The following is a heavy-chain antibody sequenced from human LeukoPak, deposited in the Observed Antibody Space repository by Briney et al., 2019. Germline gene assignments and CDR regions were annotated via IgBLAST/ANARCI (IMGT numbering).Heavy chain of an antibody. CDR1: GFTFSSYA. CDR3: ATYSSSSPY. V-gene: IGHV3-23*01. CDR2: ISGSGDST. D-gene: IGHD6-6*01. Sequence: PGGALRLSCAASGFTFSSYAMSWVRQAPGKGRKWVSGISGSGDSTNYADSVKGRFSISRDNSKNTLYPQMNSLRAEDTAVYYCATYSSSSPYWGQGTLVTVSS. J-gene: IGHJ4*02.